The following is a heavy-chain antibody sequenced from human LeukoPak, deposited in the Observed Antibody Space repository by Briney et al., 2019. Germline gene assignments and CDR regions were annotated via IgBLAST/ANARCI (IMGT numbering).Heavy chain of an antibody. J-gene: IGHJ4*02. D-gene: IGHD3-22*01. V-gene: IGHV6-1*01. CDR2: TYYRSKWYN. CDR1: GDSVSYNSAA. CDR3: ARAPYHYDGSGYYSFDY. Sequence: SQTLSLTCAISGDSVSYNSAAWNWIRQSPSRGLEWLGRTYYRSKWYNDYAVSVKSRITINPDASKNQFSLQLNSMTPEDTAVYYCARAPYHYDGSGYYSFDYWGQGILVTVSS.